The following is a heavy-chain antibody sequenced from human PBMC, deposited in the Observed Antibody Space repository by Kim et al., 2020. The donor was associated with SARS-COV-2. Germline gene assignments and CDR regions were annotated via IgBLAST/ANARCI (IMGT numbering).Heavy chain of an antibody. D-gene: IGHD3-10*01. Sequence: QEFQSRVTINRETSASTAYMELSSLRSEDTAVYYCARDHRVRGVITGFGYWGQGTLVTVSS. CDR3: ARDHRVRGVITGFGY. V-gene: IGHV1-3*01. J-gene: IGHJ4*02.